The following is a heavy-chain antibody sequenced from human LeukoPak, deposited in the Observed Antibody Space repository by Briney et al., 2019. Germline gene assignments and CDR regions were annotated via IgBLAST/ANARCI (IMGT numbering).Heavy chain of an antibody. CDR2: IYSSGAT. V-gene: IGHV4-59*11. CDR1: GGSITSHY. Sequence: SETLSLTCTVSGGSITSHYWSWIRQPPGKGLEWLGYIYSSGATNYNLSLRSRLTISVDTSKNQFSLKLSSVTAADTAVYYCARLKRLTTVAYWYFDLWGRGTLVTVSS. D-gene: IGHD4-23*01. J-gene: IGHJ2*01. CDR3: ARLKRLTTVAYWYFDL.